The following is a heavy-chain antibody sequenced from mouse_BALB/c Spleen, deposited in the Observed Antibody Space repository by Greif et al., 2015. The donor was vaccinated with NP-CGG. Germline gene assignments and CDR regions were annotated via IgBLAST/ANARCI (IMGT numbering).Heavy chain of an antibody. Sequence: QVQLKEPGDELVRPGSSVRISCKASGYAFSSYWMNWVRQRPGQGLEWIGQIYPGDGDTNYNGKFKGKATLTADKSSSTAYRQLSSLASEDSTVYFCARVGNSSFDYWGQGTTLTVTS. CDR1: GYAFSSYW. D-gene: IGHD2-1*01. V-gene: IGHV1-80*01. CDR2: IYPGDGDT. J-gene: IGHJ2*01. CDR3: ARVGNSSFDY.